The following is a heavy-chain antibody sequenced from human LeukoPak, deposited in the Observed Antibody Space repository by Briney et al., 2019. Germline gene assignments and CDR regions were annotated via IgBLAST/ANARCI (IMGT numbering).Heavy chain of an antibody. V-gene: IGHV3-64D*06. J-gene: IGHJ3*02. D-gene: IGHD3-16*01. CDR3: VKTMVTFGGIIRADAFDI. CDR2: INNNGGTT. Sequence: GGSLRLSCSASGFTFSIYAMHWVRQAPGKGLEYLSGINNNGGTTNYADSVKGSFTISRDNFKNTLYLQMSSLRPEDTAVYYCVKTMVTFGGIIRADAFDIWGQGTMVTVSS. CDR1: GFTFSIYA.